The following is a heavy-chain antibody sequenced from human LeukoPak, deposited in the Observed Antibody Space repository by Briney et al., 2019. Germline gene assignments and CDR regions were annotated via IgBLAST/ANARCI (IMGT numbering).Heavy chain of an antibody. CDR3: ARHHEPPTYYTDY. Sequence: GESLKISCQASGYRFTTDWIGWLRQVPGKGLEWMGMIYPGDSDTRYSPSFQGQVTISADTSINTAFLQWSSLKASDTAMYFCARHHEPPTYYTDYWGQGTLVTVSS. V-gene: IGHV5-51*01. CDR2: IYPGDSDT. CDR1: GYRFTTDW. J-gene: IGHJ4*02.